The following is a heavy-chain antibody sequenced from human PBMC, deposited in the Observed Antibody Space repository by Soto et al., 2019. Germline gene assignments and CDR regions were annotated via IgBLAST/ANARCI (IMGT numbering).Heavy chain of an antibody. V-gene: IGHV5-10-1*01. CDR3: ARTGYGNWLDP. CDR1: GYSFTDYW. J-gene: IGHJ5*02. CDR2: IDPRDSQS. Sequence: GESLKISCKASGYSFTDYWITWVRQMPGKGLEWMGRIDPRDSQSNYSPSFQGHVTISAGKSSSTAYLQWNSLKASDTAMYYCARTGYGNWLDPWGQGTLVTVSS. D-gene: IGHD3-10*01.